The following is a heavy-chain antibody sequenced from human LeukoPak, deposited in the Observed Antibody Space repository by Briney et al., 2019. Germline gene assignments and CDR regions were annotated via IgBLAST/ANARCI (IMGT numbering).Heavy chain of an antibody. V-gene: IGHV1-2*02. Sequence: ASVKVSCKASGYTFTGYYMHWVRQAPGQGLEWMGWINPNSGGTNYAQKFQGRVTMTRDTSISTAYMELSRLRSDDTAVYYCARDLVVDVYSYGPDSWGQGILVTVST. CDR3: ARDLVVDVYSYGPDS. D-gene: IGHD5-18*01. CDR2: INPNSGGT. J-gene: IGHJ5*01. CDR1: GYTFTGYY.